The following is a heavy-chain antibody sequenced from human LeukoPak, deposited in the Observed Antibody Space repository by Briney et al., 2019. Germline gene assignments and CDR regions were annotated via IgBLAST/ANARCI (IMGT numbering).Heavy chain of an antibody. Sequence: GGSLRLSCAASGFTFSSYSMNWVRQAPGKGLEWVSYISSSSSTIYYADSVKGRFTISRDNAKNSLYLQMNSLRAEDTAVYYCANSGDSSGYYHGAFDIWGQGTMVTVSS. J-gene: IGHJ3*02. CDR3: ANSGDSSGYYHGAFDI. V-gene: IGHV3-48*01. CDR2: ISSSSSTI. D-gene: IGHD3-22*01. CDR1: GFTFSSYS.